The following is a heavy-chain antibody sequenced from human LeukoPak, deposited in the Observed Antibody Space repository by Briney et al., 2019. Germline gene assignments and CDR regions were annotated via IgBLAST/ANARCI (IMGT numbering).Heavy chain of an antibody. Sequence: SETLSLTCTVSGYSISSGYYWGWLRQPPGKGLEWIGSIYHSGSTYYNPSLKSRVTISVDTSKNQFSLKLSSVTAADTAVYYCARPYDYWGQGTLVTVSS. CDR1: GYSISSGYY. CDR2: IYHSGST. CDR3: ARPYDY. J-gene: IGHJ4*02. V-gene: IGHV4-38-2*02.